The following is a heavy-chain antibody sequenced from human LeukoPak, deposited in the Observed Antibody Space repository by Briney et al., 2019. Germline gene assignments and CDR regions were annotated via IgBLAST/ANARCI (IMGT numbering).Heavy chain of an antibody. CDR3: ARKRRDGYNPWYYYYYMDV. V-gene: IGHV3-48*03. J-gene: IGHJ6*03. Sequence: GGSLRLSCAASGFTFSSYEMNWVRQAPGKGLEWVSYISSSGSTIYYADSVKGRFTISRDNAKNSLCLQMNSLRAEDTAVYYCARKRRDGYNPWYYYYYMDVWGKGTTVTVSS. CDR1: GFTFSSYE. CDR2: ISSSGSTI. D-gene: IGHD5-24*01.